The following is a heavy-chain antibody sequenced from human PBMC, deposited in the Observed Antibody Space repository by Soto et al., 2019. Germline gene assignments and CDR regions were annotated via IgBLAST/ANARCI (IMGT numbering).Heavy chain of an antibody. Sequence: PGGTLRLPCAGSGFTFSDYGIHWDRQAPGKGLEWVAFIWYAGTNKYYADSLQGRFTISRDKAKKMVYLQMNSLRAEDTAIYHRARKNYLSWYAGLGVRSQRSTVILSS. D-gene: IGHD2-2*01. CDR1: GFTFSDYG. CDR3: ARKNYLSWYAGLGV. V-gene: IGHV3-33*01. CDR2: IWYAGTNK. J-gene: IGHJ6*02.